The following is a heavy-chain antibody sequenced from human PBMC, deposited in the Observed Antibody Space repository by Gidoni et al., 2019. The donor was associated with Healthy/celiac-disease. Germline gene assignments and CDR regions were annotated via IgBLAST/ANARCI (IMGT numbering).Heavy chain of an antibody. CDR2: IIPIFGTA. J-gene: IGHJ5*02. CDR3: APAPSQWELPNWFDP. CDR1: GGTFSSYA. V-gene: IGHV1-69*01. D-gene: IGHD1-26*01. Sequence: QVQLVQSGAGVKKPGSSVKVSCTAAGGTFSSYAISWVRQAPGQGLEWMGGIIPIFGTANYAQKFQGRVTITADESTSTAYMELSSLSSEDTAVYYCAPAPSQWELPNWFDPWGQGTLVTVSS.